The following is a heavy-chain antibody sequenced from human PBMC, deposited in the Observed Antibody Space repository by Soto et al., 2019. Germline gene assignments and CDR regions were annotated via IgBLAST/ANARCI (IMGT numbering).Heavy chain of an antibody. CDR3: AKGRFDVVTISPFDH. V-gene: IGHV3-30*18. D-gene: IGHD3-3*02. Sequence: PGGSLSLSCAASGFAFSSFGMHWVRQAPGKGLEWVAVISYDGSEESYAGSVKGRATVSRDNSKNTVYLQMNRLRGDDSAIYYCAKGRFDVVTISPFDHWGQGTLVTVSS. CDR2: ISYDGSEE. J-gene: IGHJ4*01. CDR1: GFAFSSFG.